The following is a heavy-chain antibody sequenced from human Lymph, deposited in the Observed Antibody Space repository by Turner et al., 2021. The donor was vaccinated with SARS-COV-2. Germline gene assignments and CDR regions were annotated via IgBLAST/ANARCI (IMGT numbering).Heavy chain of an antibody. V-gene: IGHV1-18*04. CDR3: ARVIAVAGTYPDDYYFDY. J-gene: IGHJ4*02. CDR1: GYTFTSYG. Sequence: QVQLVQSGAEVTKPGAPVKVFCTASGYTFTSYGLSWVRQAPGPGLEWMGRISTNNGNRNDAQKLQGRVTMTTETSTSTAYMERRSLRSDDTAVYYCARVIAVAGTYPDDYYFDYWGQGTLVTVSS. D-gene: IGHD6-19*01. CDR2: ISTNNGNR.